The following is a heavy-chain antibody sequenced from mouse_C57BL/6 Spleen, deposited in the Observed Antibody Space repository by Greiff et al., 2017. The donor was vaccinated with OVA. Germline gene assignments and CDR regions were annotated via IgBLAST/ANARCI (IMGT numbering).Heavy chain of an antibody. Sequence: VHVKQSGPELVKPGASVKMSCKASGYTFTDYNMHWVKQSHGKSLEWIGYINPNNGGTSYNQKFKGKATLTVNKSSSTAYMELRSLTSEDSAVYYCAKLVVFDYWGQGTTLTVSS. CDR2: INPNNGGT. CDR1: GYTFTDYN. V-gene: IGHV1-22*01. D-gene: IGHD4-1*01. CDR3: AKLVVFDY. J-gene: IGHJ2*01.